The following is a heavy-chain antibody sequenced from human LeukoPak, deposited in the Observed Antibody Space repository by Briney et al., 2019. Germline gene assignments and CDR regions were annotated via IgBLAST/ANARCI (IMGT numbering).Heavy chain of an antibody. Sequence: GGSLRLSCAASGFIVSSNYMSWVRQATGKGLEWVSVIYTGGSTYYADSVKGRFTISRDNSKNTLYLQMNSLRAEDTAVYYCARVRSGEYFDYWGQGTLVNVSS. CDR3: ARVRSGEYFDY. D-gene: IGHD6-25*01. CDR1: GFIVSSNY. J-gene: IGHJ4*02. CDR2: IYTGGST. V-gene: IGHV3-66*01.